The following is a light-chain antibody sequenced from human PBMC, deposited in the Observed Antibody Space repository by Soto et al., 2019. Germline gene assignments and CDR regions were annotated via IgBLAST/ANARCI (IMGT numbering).Light chain of an antibody. CDR1: QSVSRD. CDR3: QQYNTCPLT. CDR2: DAS. V-gene: IGKV3-15*01. Sequence: ETGVTQSPATLSVSPGERPTLSCRASQSVSRDLAWYQQRPGQAPRLLIYDASTRATGIPARFSGSGSGTEFTLTISRLQSEDFGVYYCQQYNTCPLTFGPGTKVDI. J-gene: IGKJ3*01.